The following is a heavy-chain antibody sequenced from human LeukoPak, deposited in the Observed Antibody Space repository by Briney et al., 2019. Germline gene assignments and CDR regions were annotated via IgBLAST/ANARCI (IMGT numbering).Heavy chain of an antibody. J-gene: IGHJ4*02. CDR2: IRNKANSYST. CDR3: VRGYDYGGVVYFDY. CDR1: GFTFSDHY. Sequence: GGSLRLSCAASGFTFSDHYMEWVRQAPGKGLEWVGRIRNKANSYSTEYVASVKGRFTISRDDSNNSLYLHMNSLKTEDTAVYYCVRGYDYGGVVYFDYWGQGTLVTVSS. V-gene: IGHV3-72*01. D-gene: IGHD4/OR15-4a*01.